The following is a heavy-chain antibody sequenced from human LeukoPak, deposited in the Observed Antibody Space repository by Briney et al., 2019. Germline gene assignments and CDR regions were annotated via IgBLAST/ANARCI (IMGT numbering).Heavy chain of an antibody. Sequence: GGSLRLSCAASGFTFSSYSMNWVRQAPGEGLEWVSSISSSSSYIYYADSVKGRFTISRDNAKNSLYLQMNSLRAEDTAVYYCAREAYDILTGYYKWYYGMDVWGQGTTVTVSS. CDR1: GFTFSSYS. J-gene: IGHJ6*02. CDR2: ISSSSSYI. CDR3: AREAYDILTGYYKWYYGMDV. V-gene: IGHV3-21*01. D-gene: IGHD3-9*01.